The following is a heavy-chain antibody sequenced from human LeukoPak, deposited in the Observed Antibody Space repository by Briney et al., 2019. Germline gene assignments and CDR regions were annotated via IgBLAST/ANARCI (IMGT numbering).Heavy chain of an antibody. CDR3: ARGSGYSYGSTYYFDY. D-gene: IGHD5-18*01. Sequence: SETLSLTCTVSGGSISSGGYYWSWIRQHPGKGLEWIGYIYYSGSTYYNPSLKSRVTISLDTSKNQFSLKLSSVTAADTAVYYCARGSGYSYGSTYYFDYWGQGTLVTVSS. CDR2: IYYSGST. V-gene: IGHV4-31*03. J-gene: IGHJ4*02. CDR1: GGSISSGGYY.